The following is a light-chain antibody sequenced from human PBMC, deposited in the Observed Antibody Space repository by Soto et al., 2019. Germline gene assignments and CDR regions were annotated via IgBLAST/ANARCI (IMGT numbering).Light chain of an antibody. Sequence: EIVLTQSPATLSLSPGERVTLSCRASQGVSSYLAWYQQKPGQAPRLLIYGASSRATGIPDRFSGSGSGTDFTLTISRLEPEDFAVYYCQQYGSSPQTFGQGTKVDIK. J-gene: IGKJ1*01. CDR3: QQYGSSPQT. CDR1: QGVSSY. CDR2: GAS. V-gene: IGKV3-20*01.